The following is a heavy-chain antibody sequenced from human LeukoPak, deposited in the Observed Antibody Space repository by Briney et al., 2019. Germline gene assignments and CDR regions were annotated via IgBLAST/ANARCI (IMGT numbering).Heavy chain of an antibody. V-gene: IGHV3-20*04. J-gene: IGHJ4*02. CDR3: GRTMTTLTTTFDY. D-gene: IGHD4-17*01. Sequence: GGSLRLSCAASGFTFDDYGMSWVRQAPGKGLEWVSGINWNGGSTGYADSVKGRFTISRDNAKNSLYLQMNSLRAEDTVLYYCGRTMTTLTTTFDYWGQGTLVTVSS. CDR2: INWNGGST. CDR1: GFTFDDYG.